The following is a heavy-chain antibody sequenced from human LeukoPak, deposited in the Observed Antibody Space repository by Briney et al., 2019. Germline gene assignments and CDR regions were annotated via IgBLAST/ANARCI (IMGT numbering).Heavy chain of an antibody. V-gene: IGHV3-21*01. CDR3: ARVPHDIVVVVAATPDY. J-gene: IGHJ4*02. D-gene: IGHD2-15*01. Sequence: GGSLRLFYAASGFTFSSYSMHWVRQAPARGLEWVSSITIRSSYIYYADSLKGRFTISRDNAKNSLYLQMNSLRAEDTAVYYCARVPHDIVVVVAATPDYWGQGTRVTVSS. CDR1: GFTFSSYS. CDR2: ITIRSSYI.